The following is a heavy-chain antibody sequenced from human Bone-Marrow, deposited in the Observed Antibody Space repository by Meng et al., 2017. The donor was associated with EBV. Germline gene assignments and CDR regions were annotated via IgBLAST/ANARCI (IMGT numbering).Heavy chain of an antibody. V-gene: IGHV1-18*01. D-gene: IGHD3-10*01. CDR3: VRFSNYVLDH. Sequence: QNPLVQSGGEVQKPGASVRVSCKTSGYTFSSFTLNWVRQVPGQGFEWVGWIHGYSANTHYAQKFHGRVNMSTDTSTDTSYMELKNLRPDDTAIYYCVRFSNYVLDHWGQGTLVTVSS. CDR1: GYTFSSFT. J-gene: IGHJ4*02. CDR2: IHGYSANT.